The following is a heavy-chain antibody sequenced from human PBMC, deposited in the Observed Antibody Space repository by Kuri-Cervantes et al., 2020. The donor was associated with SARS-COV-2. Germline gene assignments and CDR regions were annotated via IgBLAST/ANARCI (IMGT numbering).Heavy chain of an antibody. CDR3: ARAQYSSSWSEGHYYYMDV. CDR2: IYYSGST. V-gene: IGHV4-59*01. Sequence: GSLRLSCTVSGGSISSYYWSWIRQPPGKGLEWIGYIYYSGSTNYNPSLKSRVTISVDTSKNQFSLKLSSVTAADTAVYYCARAQYSSSWSEGHYYYMDVWGKGTMVTVSS. D-gene: IGHD6-13*01. CDR1: GGSISSYY. J-gene: IGHJ6*03.